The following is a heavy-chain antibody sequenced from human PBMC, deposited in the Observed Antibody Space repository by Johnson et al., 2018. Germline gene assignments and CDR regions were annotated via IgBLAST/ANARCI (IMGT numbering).Heavy chain of an antibody. CDR2: ISYDGSNK. D-gene: IGHD1-26*01. V-gene: IGHV3-30*18. J-gene: IGHJ3*02. CDR3: AKESGGGRDAFDI. Sequence: QVQLVQSGGGVVQPGRSLRLSCAASGFTFSSYGMHWVRQAPGKGLEWVAVISYDGSNKYFADSVKGRFTISRDNSKNTLYLQMNSLRAEGTAVYYCAKESGGGRDAFDIWGQGTMVTGSS. CDR1: GFTFSSYG.